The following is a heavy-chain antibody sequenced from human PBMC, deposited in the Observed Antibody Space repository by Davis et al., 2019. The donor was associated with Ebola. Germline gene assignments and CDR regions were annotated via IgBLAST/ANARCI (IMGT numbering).Heavy chain of an antibody. V-gene: IGHV4-59*01. CDR3: ARHPDYDFWSGYPRGWFDP. CDR2: IYYSGST. Sequence: SETLSLTCTVSGGSISSYYWSWIPQPPGKGLEWIGYIYYSGSTNYNPSLKSRVTISVDTSKNQFSLKLSSVTAADTAVYYCARHPDYDFWSGYPRGWFDPWGQGTLVTVSS. D-gene: IGHD3-3*01. CDR1: GGSISSYY. J-gene: IGHJ5*02.